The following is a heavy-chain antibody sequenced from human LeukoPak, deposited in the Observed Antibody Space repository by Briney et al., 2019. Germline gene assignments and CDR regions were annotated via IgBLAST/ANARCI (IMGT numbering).Heavy chain of an antibody. CDR3: ASGRGIAAAGKVSGWFDP. D-gene: IGHD6-13*01. J-gene: IGHJ5*02. V-gene: IGHV4-34*01. Sequence: SETLSLTCAVYGGSFSGYYWSWIRQPPGKGLKWIGEINHSGSTNYNPSLKGRVTISVDTSKNQFSLKLSSVTAADTAVYYCASGRGIAAAGKVSGWFDPWGQGTLVTVSS. CDR2: INHSGST. CDR1: GGSFSGYY.